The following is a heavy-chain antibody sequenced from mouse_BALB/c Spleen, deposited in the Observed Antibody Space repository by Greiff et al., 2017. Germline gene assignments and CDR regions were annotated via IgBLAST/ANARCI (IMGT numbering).Heavy chain of an antibody. J-gene: IGHJ4*01. CDR3: ARDLIYNDSYDYAMDY. CDR1: GFTFSSYA. Sequence: EVQVVESGGGLVKPGGSLKLSCAASGFTFSSYAMSWVRQSPEKRLEWVAEISSGGSYTYYPDTVTGRFTISRDNAKNTLYLEMSSLRSEDTAMYYCARDLIYNDSYDYAMDYWGQGTSVTVSS. D-gene: IGHD2-4*01. CDR2: ISSGGSYT. V-gene: IGHV5-9-4*01.